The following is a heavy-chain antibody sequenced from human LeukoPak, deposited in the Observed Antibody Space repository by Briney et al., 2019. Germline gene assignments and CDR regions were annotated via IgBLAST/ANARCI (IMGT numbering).Heavy chain of an antibody. J-gene: IGHJ3*02. Sequence: SETLSLTCTVSGGSISSSSYYWGWIRQPPGKGLEWIGSIYYSGSTYYNPSLKSRVTISVDTSKNQFSLKLSSVTAADTAVYYCARQVYDYVWGSYRREVFAFDIWGQGTMVTVSS. CDR3: ARQVYDYVWGSYRREVFAFDI. CDR2: IYYSGST. V-gene: IGHV4-39*07. CDR1: GGSISSSSYY. D-gene: IGHD3-16*02.